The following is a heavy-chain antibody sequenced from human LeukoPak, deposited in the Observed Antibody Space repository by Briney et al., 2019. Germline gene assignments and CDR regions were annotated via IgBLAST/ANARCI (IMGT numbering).Heavy chain of an antibody. CDR2: IYYSGST. CDR1: GGSISSYY. D-gene: IGHD5-24*01. V-gene: IGHV4-59*12. Sequence: PSETLSLTCTVSGGSISSYYWSWIRQPPGKGLEWIGYIYYSGSTNYNPSLKSRLTMSVDTSKNQFSLKLSSVTAADTAVYYCARDGYNPVAFDIWGQGTVVTVSS. J-gene: IGHJ3*02. CDR3: ARDGYNPVAFDI.